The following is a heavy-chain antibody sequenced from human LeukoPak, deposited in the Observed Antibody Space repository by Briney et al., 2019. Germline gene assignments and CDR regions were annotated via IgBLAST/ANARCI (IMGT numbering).Heavy chain of an antibody. V-gene: IGHV4-39*01. D-gene: IGHD4-17*01. CDR1: GGSISSSSYY. CDR2: VNHSGYT. CDR3: ARQLYGSDY. Sequence: SETLSLTCTVSGGSISSSSYYWGWIRQSPEKGLEWIGEVNHSGYTNYNPSLKGRVTISVDTSKNQFSLKLSSVTAADTAVYYCARQLYGSDYWGQGTLVTDS. J-gene: IGHJ4*02.